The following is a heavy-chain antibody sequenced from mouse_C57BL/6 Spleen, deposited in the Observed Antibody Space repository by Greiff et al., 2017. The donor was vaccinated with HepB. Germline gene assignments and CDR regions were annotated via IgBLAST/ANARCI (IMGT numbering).Heavy chain of an antibody. V-gene: IGHV1-22*01. D-gene: IGHD1-1*01. CDR3: ARGGLVAPYYYAMDY. CDR2: INPNNGGT. J-gene: IGHJ4*01. CDR1: GYTFTDYN. Sequence: VQLQQSGPELVKPGASVKMSCKASGYTFTDYNMHWVKQSHGKSLEWIGYINPNNGGTSYNQKFKGKATLTVNKSSSTAYMELRSLTSEDSAVYYCARGGLVAPYYYAMDYWGQGTSVTVSS.